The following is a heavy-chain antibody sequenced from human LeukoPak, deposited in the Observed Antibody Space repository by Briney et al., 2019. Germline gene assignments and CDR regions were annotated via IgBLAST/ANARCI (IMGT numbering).Heavy chain of an antibody. V-gene: IGHV1-2*06. D-gene: IGHD5-12*01. Sequence: AASVKVSCKASGYTFTGYFMHWVRQAPGQGLKWMGRINPTSGGTNYAQRFQGRVTMTRDTSISTAYMELTKMTSDDTAVYYCARGYSGYDLPDYWGQGTLVTVSS. CDR2: INPTSGGT. J-gene: IGHJ4*02. CDR1: GYTFTGYF. CDR3: ARGYSGYDLPDY.